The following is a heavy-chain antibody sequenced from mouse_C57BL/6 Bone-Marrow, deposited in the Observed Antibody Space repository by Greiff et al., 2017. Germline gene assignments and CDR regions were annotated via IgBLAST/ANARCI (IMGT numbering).Heavy chain of an antibody. J-gene: IGHJ3*01. V-gene: IGHV5-9-1*02. CDR2: ISSGGDYI. D-gene: IGHD4-1*01. CDR3: TRDDWDGFAY. Sequence: EVMLVESGEGLVKPGGSLKLSCAASGFTFSSYAMSWVRQTPEKRLEWVAYISSGGDYIYYADTVKGRFTISRDNARNTLYLQMSSLKSEDTAMYYCTRDDWDGFAYWGQGTRVTVSA. CDR1: GFTFSSYA.